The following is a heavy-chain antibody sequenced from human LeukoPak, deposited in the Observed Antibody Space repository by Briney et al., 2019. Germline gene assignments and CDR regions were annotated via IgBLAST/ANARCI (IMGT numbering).Heavy chain of an antibody. J-gene: IGHJ3*02. CDR1: GFTFSSYA. CDR2: ISGSGGST. Sequence: GGSLRLSCAASGFTFSSYAMSWVRQAPGKGLEWVSAISGSGGSTYYADSVKGRFTISRDNSKNTLYLQMNSLRAEDTAVYYCAKDSSDSYYDSSGGAFDIWGQGTMVTVSS. D-gene: IGHD3-22*01. CDR3: AKDSSDSYYDSSGGAFDI. V-gene: IGHV3-23*01.